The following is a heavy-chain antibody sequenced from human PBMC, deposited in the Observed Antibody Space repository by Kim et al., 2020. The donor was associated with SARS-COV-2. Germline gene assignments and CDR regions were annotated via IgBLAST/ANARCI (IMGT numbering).Heavy chain of an antibody. CDR1: GASISSSYYF. Sequence: SETLSLTCAVSGASISSSYYFWGFIRQPPGKGPEWVGSMYFTGNTYYNPSLKSRLTISLDTSKSQFSLRLRSVTASDSAVYYCASSVRRVQWFGELLNFVDYWGQGILVTVSS. J-gene: IGHJ4*02. CDR2: MYFTGNT. D-gene: IGHD3-10*01. CDR3: ASSVRRVQWFGELLNFVDY. V-gene: IGHV4-39*01.